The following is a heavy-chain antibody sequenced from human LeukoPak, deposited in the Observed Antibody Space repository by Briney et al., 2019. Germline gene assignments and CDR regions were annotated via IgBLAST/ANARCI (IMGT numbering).Heavy chain of an antibody. D-gene: IGHD4-17*01. CDR3: ARDRDYPRDQFDY. J-gene: IGHJ4*02. Sequence: GRSLRLSCAASGFTFSSYGMHWVRQAPGKGLEWVAVISYDGSNKYYADSVRGRFTISRDNSENTVYLQMNGLRVEDTARYYCARDRDYPRDQFDYWGQGTVVSVSS. CDR1: GFTFSSYG. CDR2: ISYDGSNK. V-gene: IGHV3-30*03.